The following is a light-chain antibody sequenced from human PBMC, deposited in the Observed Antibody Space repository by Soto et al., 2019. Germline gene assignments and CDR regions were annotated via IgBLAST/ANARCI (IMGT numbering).Light chain of an antibody. CDR2: GAS. CDR1: QSVGRDY. Sequence: EIVLTQSPGTLSLSPGDRATLSCRASQSVGRDYLAWFQPKGGQAPRLLVHGASNRATGIPDRFSGSGSGTDFTPIISRLEPEDFAVYYCHQYATDPLTFGGGTKVEI. J-gene: IGKJ4*01. CDR3: HQYATDPLT. V-gene: IGKV3-20*01.